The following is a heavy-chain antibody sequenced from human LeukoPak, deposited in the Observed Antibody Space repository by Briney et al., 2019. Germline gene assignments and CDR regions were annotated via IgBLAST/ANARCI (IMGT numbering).Heavy chain of an antibody. J-gene: IGHJ4*02. Sequence: PSETLSLTCTVSGGSSSSHYWSWIRQPAVKGLEWIGRIFFSGTTNYNPSLKSRVTMSVDTSKNQFSLKLSSVTAADTAVYYCARSYDICGYSRGFDFWGQGTLVTVSS. D-gene: IGHD3-22*01. CDR1: GGSSSSHY. CDR3: ARSYDICGYSRGFDF. V-gene: IGHV4-4*07. CDR2: IFFSGTT.